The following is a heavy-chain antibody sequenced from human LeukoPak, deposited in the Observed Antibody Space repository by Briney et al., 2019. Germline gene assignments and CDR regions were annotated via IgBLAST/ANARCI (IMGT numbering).Heavy chain of an antibody. D-gene: IGHD3-22*01. CDR3: ARVSSGYYYVYDY. CDR2: IYFSGST. J-gene: IGHJ4*02. V-gene: IGHV4-59*01. Sequence: SETLSLTCTVSGGSISSYYWSWIRQPPGKGLEWIGYIYFSGSTNYNPSLTSRVTISVDTSKNQFSLKLSSVTAADTAVYYCARVSSGYYYVYDYWGQGTLVTASS. CDR1: GGSISSYY.